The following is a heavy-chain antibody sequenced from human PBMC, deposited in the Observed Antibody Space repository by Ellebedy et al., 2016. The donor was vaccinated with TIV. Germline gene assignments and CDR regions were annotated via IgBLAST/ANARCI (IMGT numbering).Heavy chain of an antibody. CDR1: GVTLSNSA. Sequence: PGGSLRLSCAGGGVTLSNSAMSWVRQAPGKGLEWVASITRHGTTYYAYSVHGRFTISRDDAENKVYLQMDSLRAEDTATYSCATDHPSAGWPAFEYWGQGTLVTVSS. CDR3: ATDHPSAGWPAFEY. V-gene: IGHV3-69-1*02. CDR2: ITRHGTT. D-gene: IGHD6-19*01. J-gene: IGHJ4*02.